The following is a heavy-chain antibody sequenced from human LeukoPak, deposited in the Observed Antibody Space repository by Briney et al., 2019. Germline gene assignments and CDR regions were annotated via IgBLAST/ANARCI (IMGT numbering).Heavy chain of an antibody. CDR3: ARGPLSGSTHSGSYYPEPIDY. Sequence: ASVKVSCKASGYTFTGYYMHWVRQAPGQGLEWMGWINPNSGGTNYAQKFQGRVTMTRDTSIRTAYMELSRLRSDDTAVYYCARGPLSGSTHSGSYYPEPIDYWGQGTLVTVSS. CDR1: GYTFTGYY. D-gene: IGHD1-26*01. CDR2: INPNSGGT. V-gene: IGHV1-2*02. J-gene: IGHJ4*02.